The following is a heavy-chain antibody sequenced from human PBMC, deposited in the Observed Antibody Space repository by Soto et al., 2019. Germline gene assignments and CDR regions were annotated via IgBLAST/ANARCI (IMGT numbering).Heavy chain of an antibody. D-gene: IGHD6-6*01. J-gene: IGHJ4*02. CDR3: ARTARPIDY. Sequence: SETLSLTCTVSGDSVSGDYWSWIRQPPGKGLECIGYISNNGDTNYSPSLKSRVTMSLDTSRNQFSLKLTSVTAADTAVYYCARTARPIDYPCQGPLLTVS. CDR2: ISNNGDT. CDR1: GDSVSGDY. V-gene: IGHV4-59*02.